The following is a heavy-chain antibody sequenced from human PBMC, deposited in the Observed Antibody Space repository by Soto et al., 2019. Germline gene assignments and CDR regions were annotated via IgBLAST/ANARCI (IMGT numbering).Heavy chain of an antibody. CDR3: ARWVEVSLDYFDS. CDR2: MHHSGRT. D-gene: IGHD2-15*01. J-gene: IGHJ4*02. V-gene: IGHV4-31*03. CDR1: GAYMRNDYYY. Sequence: SETLSLTCTVSGAYMRNDYYYWSWVRQKPGKDLEWIGHMHHSGRTHYNPSLKSRVAISVDTSKNQFSLYLNSVTAADTAVYYCARWVEVSLDYFDSWGQGTPVTVSS.